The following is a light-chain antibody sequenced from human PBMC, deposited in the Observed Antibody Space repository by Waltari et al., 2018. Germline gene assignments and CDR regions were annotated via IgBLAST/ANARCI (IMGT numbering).Light chain of an antibody. J-gene: IGKJ2*01. CDR3: QQYHTTPYT. Sequence: DIVMTQSPDSLAVSLGERATINCESNETIRYNNMNYFAWYQQRPGQPPKLLFSWASTRESGVPDRFSGSVAGTTFTLSISSLQSGDVAVYYCQQYHTTPYTFGQGTKLE. CDR1: ETIRYNNMNY. V-gene: IGKV4-1*01. CDR2: WAS.